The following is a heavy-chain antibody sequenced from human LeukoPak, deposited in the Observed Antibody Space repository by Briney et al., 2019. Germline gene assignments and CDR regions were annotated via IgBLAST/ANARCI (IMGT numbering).Heavy chain of an antibody. CDR2: FDPEEGEI. Sequence: GAAVKVSRKVSGETLTEISMHWVRQAPGKGLEWMGGFDPEEGEIIYAQQFEGRVVMTEDTSTDTAYLEFGSLTSEDTAVYFCATLVTAYCGGDCLTYFDYWGQGTLVTVSS. V-gene: IGHV1-24*01. J-gene: IGHJ4*02. D-gene: IGHD2-21*02. CDR3: ATLVTAYCGGDCLTYFDY. CDR1: GETLTEIS.